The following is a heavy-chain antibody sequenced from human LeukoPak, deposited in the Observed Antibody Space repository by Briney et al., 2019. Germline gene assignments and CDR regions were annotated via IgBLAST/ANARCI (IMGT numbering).Heavy chain of an antibody. CDR2: ISGGGGST. V-gene: IGHV3-23*01. CDR1: GFTFSSYA. D-gene: IGHD2-15*01. Sequence: PGGSLRLSRAASGFTFSSYAMSWVRQAPGKGLEWVSAISGGGGSTYYADSVKGRFTISRDNSKNTLYLQMNSLRAEDTAVYYCAKVRGGGVVAEYFHYWGQGTLVTVSS. CDR3: AKVRGGGVVAEYFHY. J-gene: IGHJ4*02.